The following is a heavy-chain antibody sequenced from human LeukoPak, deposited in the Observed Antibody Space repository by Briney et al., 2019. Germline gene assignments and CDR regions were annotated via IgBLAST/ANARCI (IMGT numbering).Heavy chain of an antibody. CDR1: GGSISSYY. CDR3: ARDLGN. J-gene: IGHJ4*02. D-gene: IGHD3-16*01. V-gene: IGHV4-59*12. Sequence: SETLSLTCTVSGGSISSYYWSWIRQPPGKGLEWIGYIYYSGSTYYNPSLKSRVTISVDTSKNQFSLKLSSVTAADTAVYYCARDLGNWGQGTLVTVSS. CDR2: IYYSGST.